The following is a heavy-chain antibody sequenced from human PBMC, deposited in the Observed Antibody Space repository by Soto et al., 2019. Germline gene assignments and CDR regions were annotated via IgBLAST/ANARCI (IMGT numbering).Heavy chain of an antibody. D-gene: IGHD6-19*01. J-gene: IGHJ4*02. V-gene: IGHV3-23*01. CDR3: AKGGWLDDY. CDR1: GFTFSNFD. Sequence: EVQLLESGGGLVQPGGSLRLSCAASGFTFSNFDMSWVRQVPGKGLEWVSVISASDAGTYYADSVQGRFTISRDNSKNTLYLQINSLRAEDTAVYYCAKGGWLDDYGDQGTLVTVSA. CDR2: ISASDAGT.